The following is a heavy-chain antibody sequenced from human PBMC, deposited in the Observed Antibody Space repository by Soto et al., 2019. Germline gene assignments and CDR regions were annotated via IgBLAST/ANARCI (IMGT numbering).Heavy chain of an antibody. D-gene: IGHD1-26*01. V-gene: IGHV3-48*03. CDR3: ARERGGLSGADV. CDR2: ISTGGSSI. CDR1: GFTLNNYE. Sequence: GGSLRLSCAGSGFTLNNYEMNWVRQAPGKGLEWVSYISTGGSSIYYADSVKGRFTIARDNGKNSVYLQMSSLRAEDTATYYCARERGGLSGADVWGQGTTVTVSS. J-gene: IGHJ6*02.